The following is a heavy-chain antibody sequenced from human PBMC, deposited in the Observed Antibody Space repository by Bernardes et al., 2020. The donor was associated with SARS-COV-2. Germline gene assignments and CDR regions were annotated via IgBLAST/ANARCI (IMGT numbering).Heavy chain of an antibody. CDR2: IYYSGST. Sequence: SETLSLTCTVSGGSISSYYWSWIRQPPGKGLEWIGYIYYSGSTNYNPSLKSRVTISVDTSKNQFSLKLSSVTAADTAVYYCARRGGAGRSFDYWGQGAQVTVSS. CDR1: GGSISSYY. D-gene: IGHD3-10*01. J-gene: IGHJ4*02. CDR3: ARRGGAGRSFDY. V-gene: IGHV4-59*01.